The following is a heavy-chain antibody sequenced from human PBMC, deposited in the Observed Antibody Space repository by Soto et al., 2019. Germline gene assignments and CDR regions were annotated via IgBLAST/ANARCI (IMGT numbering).Heavy chain of an antibody. J-gene: IGHJ4*02. Sequence: GGSLSLSCAASGFTFSSYSMNWVRQAPGKGLEWVSSISSSSSFIDYADSVKGRFTISRDNAKNSLYLQTNSLRAEDTAVYYCARGLYDSSGYYMPYFDYWGQGA. D-gene: IGHD3-22*01. CDR2: ISSSSSFI. V-gene: IGHV3-21*01. CDR1: GFTFSSYS. CDR3: ARGLYDSSGYYMPYFDY.